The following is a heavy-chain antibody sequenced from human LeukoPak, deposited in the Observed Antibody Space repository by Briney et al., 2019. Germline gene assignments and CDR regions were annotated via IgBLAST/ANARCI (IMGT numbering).Heavy chain of an antibody. Sequence: ASVKVSCKASGYTFTSYYMHWVRQAPGQGLEWMGWINPNSGGTNYAQKFQGRVTMTRDTSISTAYMEMSRLRYDDTAVYYCARVYSRSRDFDYWAQGTLVTVSS. D-gene: IGHD6-13*01. J-gene: IGHJ4*02. CDR3: ARVYSRSRDFDY. V-gene: IGHV1-2*02. CDR2: INPNSGGT. CDR1: GYTFTSYY.